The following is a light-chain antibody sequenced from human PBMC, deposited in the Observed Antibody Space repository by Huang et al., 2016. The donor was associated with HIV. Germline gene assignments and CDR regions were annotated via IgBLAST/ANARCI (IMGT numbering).Light chain of an antibody. V-gene: IGKV2-28*01. J-gene: IGKJ2*01. CDR1: QSILHSNGYNY. Sequence: DIVMTQSPLSLPVTPGESASISCRSSQSILHSNGYNYLDWYLQKPGQSPQLLIYLDYERASGVSDRFSGSVSGTDFTLKINRMEAEDVGVYYCMQALQTPYTFGQGTKLEIK. CDR3: MQALQTPYT. CDR2: LDY.